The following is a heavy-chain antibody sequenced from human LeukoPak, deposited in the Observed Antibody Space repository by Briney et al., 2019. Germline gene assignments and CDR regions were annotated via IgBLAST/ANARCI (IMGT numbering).Heavy chain of an antibody. Sequence: GGSLRLSCAASGFTVSGNDMNWVRQAPGKGLQCVGNIKPDGSETFYVDSVRGRFTISRDNARNLLFLQMNSLRVDDTAVYYCAFGNAFDVWGRGTMVTVSS. CDR3: AFGNAFDV. CDR2: IKPDGSET. V-gene: IGHV3-7*01. J-gene: IGHJ3*01. D-gene: IGHD2-15*01. CDR1: GFTVSGND.